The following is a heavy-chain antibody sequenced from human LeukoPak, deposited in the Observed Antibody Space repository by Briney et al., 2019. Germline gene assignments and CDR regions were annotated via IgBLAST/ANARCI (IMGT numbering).Heavy chain of an antibody. Sequence: PGGSLRLSCAASGFTFSGSALHWVRQASGKGLEWVGRIRSTANGYATAYAASVKGRSTISRDDSKNTAYLQMDSLKTEDTAVYYCTGNYYGSGSYADFDYWGQGTLVTVS. CDR1: GFTFSGSA. CDR2: IRSTANGYAT. CDR3: TGNYYGSGSYADFDY. D-gene: IGHD3-10*01. J-gene: IGHJ4*02. V-gene: IGHV3-73*01.